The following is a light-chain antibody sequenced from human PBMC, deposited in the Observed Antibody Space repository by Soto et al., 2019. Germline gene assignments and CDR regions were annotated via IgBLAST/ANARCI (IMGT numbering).Light chain of an antibody. Sequence: QPVLAQSPSASASLGASVKLTCTLSSGHSTYAVAWHQQQPEKGPRYLMKLNSDGSHTKGDGIPDRFSGSSSGAERYLSISSLQSEDEDDYYCQSWDTGIHRVFGGGTKVTVL. CDR2: LNSDGSH. CDR1: SGHSTYA. J-gene: IGLJ2*01. CDR3: QSWDTGIHRV. V-gene: IGLV4-69*01.